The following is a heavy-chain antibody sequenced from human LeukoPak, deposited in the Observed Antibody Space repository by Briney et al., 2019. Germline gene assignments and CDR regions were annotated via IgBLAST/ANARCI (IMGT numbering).Heavy chain of an antibody. Sequence: SETLSLTCTVSGGSVTTYYWSWIRQSAGKGLEWIGHISTSGTTTYNPSLKSRVTMSVDTSKNQFSLKLTSVTAADTAVYYCAREATVVGASIIWGQGTLVTVSS. CDR3: AREATVVGASII. CDR2: ISTSGTT. CDR1: GGSVTTYY. D-gene: IGHD1-26*01. J-gene: IGHJ4*02. V-gene: IGHV4-4*07.